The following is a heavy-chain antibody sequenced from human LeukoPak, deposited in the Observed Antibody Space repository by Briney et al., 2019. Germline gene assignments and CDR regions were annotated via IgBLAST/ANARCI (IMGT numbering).Heavy chain of an antibody. J-gene: IGHJ4*02. D-gene: IGHD3-3*01. CDR2: ISSSSSYI. V-gene: IGHV3-21*01. Sequence: GGSLRLSCAASGFTFSSYSMNWVRQAPGKGLEWVSSISSSSSYIYYADSVKGRFTISRDNAKNSLYLQMNSLRAEDTAVYYCARARLRFLEWLSKGGQGTLVTVSS. CDR3: ARARLRFLEWLSK. CDR1: GFTFSSYS.